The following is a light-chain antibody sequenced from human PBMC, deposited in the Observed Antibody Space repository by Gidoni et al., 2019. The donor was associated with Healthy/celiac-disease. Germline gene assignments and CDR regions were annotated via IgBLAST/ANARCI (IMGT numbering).Light chain of an antibody. J-gene: IGKJ3*01. V-gene: IGKV1-27*01. CDR3: QKYNSALPFT. Sequence: DIQMTQSPSSLSASVGDRVTITCRASQGISNYFAWYQQKPGKVPKLLIYAASTLQSGVPSRFSGSGSGTDFTLTISSLQPEDVATYYCQKYNSALPFTFGPGTKVDIK. CDR2: AAS. CDR1: QGISNY.